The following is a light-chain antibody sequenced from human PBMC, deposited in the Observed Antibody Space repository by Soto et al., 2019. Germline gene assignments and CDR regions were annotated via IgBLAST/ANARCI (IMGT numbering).Light chain of an antibody. J-gene: IGKJ3*01. CDR2: AAS. CDR3: QQYGRSSSFT. CDR1: QSVSGSY. V-gene: IGKV3-20*01. Sequence: PGERATLSCRASQSVSGSYLAWYQQKPGQAPRLAIYAASRRATGIPDRFSGSGSGTDFTLTISRLEPEDFAVYYCQQYGRSSSFTFGPGTKVDVK.